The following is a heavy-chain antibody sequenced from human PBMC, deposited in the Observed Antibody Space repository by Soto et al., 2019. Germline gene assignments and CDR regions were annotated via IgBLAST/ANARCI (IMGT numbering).Heavy chain of an antibody. D-gene: IGHD2-2*01. J-gene: IGHJ5*02. V-gene: IGHV4-39*01. CDR2: IYYSGTT. CDR3: ARRIIVVPAAINWFDP. CDR1: GGSISSSNSY. Sequence: SETLSLTCSVSGGSISSSNSYWGWIRQPPGKGLEWIGSIYYSGTTYYNPSLKSRVTISVDTSKNQFSLKLSSVTAADTAVYYCARRIIVVPAAINWFDPWGQGTLVTVSS.